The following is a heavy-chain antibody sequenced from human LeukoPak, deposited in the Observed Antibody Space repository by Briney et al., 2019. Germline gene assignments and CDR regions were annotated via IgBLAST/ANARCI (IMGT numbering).Heavy chain of an antibody. CDR1: GFTFSSYA. D-gene: IGHD4-23*01. CDR2: ISGSGSST. Sequence: GGSLRLSCAASGFTFSSYAMSWVRLAPGKGLEWVSAISGSGSSTIYADSVKGRFTISRDNSKNTLYLQMNSLRAEDTALYSCAKDDSGNSDAFDIWGQGTVVTVSS. CDR3: AKDDSGNSDAFDI. J-gene: IGHJ3*02. V-gene: IGHV3-23*01.